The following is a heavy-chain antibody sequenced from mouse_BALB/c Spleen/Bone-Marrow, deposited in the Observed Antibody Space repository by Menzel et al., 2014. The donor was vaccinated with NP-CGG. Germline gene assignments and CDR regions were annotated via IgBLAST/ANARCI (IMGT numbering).Heavy chain of an antibody. Sequence: VQLQQSGAELVKPGASVELSCTASGFNIKDTYMHWVKQRPEQGLEWIGRIDPANGNTKYDPKFQGKVTITADTSSNTAYLLLNSLTSEDTAVYYCARYYYGTRSFFDYWGQGTTLTVSS. D-gene: IGHD1-1*01. V-gene: IGHV14-3*02. CDR3: ARYYYGTRSFFDY. CDR2: IDPANGNT. CDR1: GFNIKDTY. J-gene: IGHJ2*01.